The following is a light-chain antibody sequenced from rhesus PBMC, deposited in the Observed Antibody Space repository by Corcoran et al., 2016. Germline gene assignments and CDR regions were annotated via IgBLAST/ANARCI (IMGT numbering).Light chain of an antibody. CDR2: NTF. Sequence: QVVLTQSPATLSLSPGERATLSCRASQRISTYLAWYQQKPGQAPRLLIFNTFSRATGIPERVSGSGSGTDFTLTISSLEPEDVGIDHCYQHSSGWTFGQGTKVEIK. J-gene: IGKJ1*01. V-gene: IGKV3-10*01. CDR1: QRISTY. CDR3: YQHSSGWT.